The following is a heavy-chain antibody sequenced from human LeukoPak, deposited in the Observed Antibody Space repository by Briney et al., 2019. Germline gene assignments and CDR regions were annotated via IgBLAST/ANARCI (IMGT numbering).Heavy chain of an antibody. J-gene: IGHJ4*02. Sequence: SETLSLTCTVSGGSMSSYYSSWTRQPPGKGLEWIGYIYYSGSTNYNPSLKSRVTISVDTSKDQFSLKLSSVTAADTAVYYCASGWLFFDYWGQGTLVTVSS. D-gene: IGHD5-12*01. V-gene: IGHV4-59*01. CDR2: IYYSGST. CDR1: GGSMSSYY. CDR3: ASGWLFFDY.